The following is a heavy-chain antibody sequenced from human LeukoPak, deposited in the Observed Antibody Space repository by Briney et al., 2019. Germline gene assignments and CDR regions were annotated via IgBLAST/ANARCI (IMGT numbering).Heavy chain of an antibody. CDR1: GYTFTGYY. CDR2: INPNSGGT. V-gene: IGHV1-2*02. Sequence: GASVKVSCKASGYTFTGYYMHWVRQAPGHGLEWMGWINPNSGGTNYAQKFQGRVTMTRDTSIRTFYMELSRLRSDDTAVYYCARDVGEYCSSTSCYASDYWGQGTLVTVSS. D-gene: IGHD2-2*01. J-gene: IGHJ4*02. CDR3: ARDVGEYCSSTSCYASDY.